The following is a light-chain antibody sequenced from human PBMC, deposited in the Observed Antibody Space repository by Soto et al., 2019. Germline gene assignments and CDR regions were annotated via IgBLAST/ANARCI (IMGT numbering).Light chain of an antibody. Sequence: QSVLTQPPSASGTPGQRVTISCSRSSSKIGSNYVYWYQQLPGTAPKLLIYRNNQRPSGVPDRFSGSKSGTSASLAISGLRSEDEADYSCAAWDDSLSGPKWVFGGGTKLTVL. CDR2: RNN. CDR3: AAWDDSLSGPKWV. V-gene: IGLV1-47*01. J-gene: IGLJ3*02. CDR1: SSKIGSNY.